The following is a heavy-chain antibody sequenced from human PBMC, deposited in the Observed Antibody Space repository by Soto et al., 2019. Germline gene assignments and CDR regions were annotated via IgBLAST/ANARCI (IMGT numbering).Heavy chain of an antibody. D-gene: IGHD2-2*01. V-gene: IGHV4-30-4*01. CDR1: GGSISSGDYY. CDR3: SRTIGYCISTSCYGRNWFDP. CDR2: IYYSGST. J-gene: IGHJ5*02. Sequence: SETLSLTCTVSGGSISSGDYYWSWIRQPPGKGLEWIGYIYYSGSTYYNPSLKSRVTISVDTSKNQFSLKLSSVTAADTAVYYCSRTIGYCISTSCYGRNWFDPWGQGTLVTVSS.